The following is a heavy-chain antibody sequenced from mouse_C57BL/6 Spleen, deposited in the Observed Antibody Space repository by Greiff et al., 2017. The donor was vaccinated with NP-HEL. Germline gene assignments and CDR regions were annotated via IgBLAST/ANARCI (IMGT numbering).Heavy chain of an antibody. CDR1: GFTFSDAW. Sequence: EVQGVESGGGLVQPGGSMKLSCAASGFTFSDAWMDWVRQSPEKGLEWVAEIRNKANNHATYYAESVKGRFTISRDDSKSSVYLQMNSLRAEDTGIYYCTRPPITTVYYYAMDYWGQGTSVTVSS. CDR2: IRNKANNHAT. V-gene: IGHV6-6*01. D-gene: IGHD1-1*01. CDR3: TRPPITTVYYYAMDY. J-gene: IGHJ4*01.